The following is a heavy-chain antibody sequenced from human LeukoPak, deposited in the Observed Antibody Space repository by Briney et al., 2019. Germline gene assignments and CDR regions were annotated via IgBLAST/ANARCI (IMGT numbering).Heavy chain of an antibody. J-gene: IGHJ6*03. V-gene: IGHV6-1*01. CDR3: ASGYSGYDRDRGYYYYYMDV. D-gene: IGHD5-12*01. CDR2: TYYRSKWYN. Sequence: SQTLSLTCAISGDSVSSNSAAWNWIRQSPSRGLEWLGRTYYRSKWYNDYAVSVKSRITINPDTSKNQFSLQLNSVTPEDTAVYYCASGYSGYDRDRGYYYYYMDVWGKGTTVTVSS. CDR1: GDSVSSNSAA.